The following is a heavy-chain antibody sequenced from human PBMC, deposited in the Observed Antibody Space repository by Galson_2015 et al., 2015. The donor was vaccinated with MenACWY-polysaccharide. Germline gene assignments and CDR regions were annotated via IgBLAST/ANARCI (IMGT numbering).Heavy chain of an antibody. D-gene: IGHD4-11*01. J-gene: IGHJ4*02. CDR1: GFTFTSYA. Sequence: SLRLSCAASGFTFTSYAMSWVRQAPGKGLEWVSAIDSAGAKSYSDSVRGRFTISRDDSQNTLYLQMNSLRAEDTAVYRCATRVSDYSLYYFDYWGQGALVTVSS. V-gene: IGHV3-23*01. CDR2: IDSAGAK. CDR3: ATRVSDYSLYYFDY.